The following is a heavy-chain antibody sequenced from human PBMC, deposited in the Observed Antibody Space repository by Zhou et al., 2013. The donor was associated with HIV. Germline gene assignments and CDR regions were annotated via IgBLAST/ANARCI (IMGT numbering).Heavy chain of an antibody. CDR3: ARDLYHYDPSLSIDY. D-gene: IGHD5-12*01. CDR1: GAPFSSFA. CDR2: IIPILGTP. V-gene: IGHV1-69*11. Sequence: QVQLVQSGAEVKKPGSSVKISCRTSGAPFSSFAFNWMRQAPGQGFEWVGGIIPILGTPNYAQKFLGRVAITADEPSGTVYLELSGLRSADTAVYFCARDLYHYDPSLSIDYWGQGTLVTVSS. J-gene: IGHJ4*02.